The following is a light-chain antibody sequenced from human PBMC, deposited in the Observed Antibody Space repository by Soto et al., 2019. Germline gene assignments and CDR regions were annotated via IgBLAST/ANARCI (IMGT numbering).Light chain of an antibody. J-gene: IGKJ1*01. CDR3: QQYNSYPWT. CDR2: KAS. Sequence: DIQMTQSPSTLSASVGDRVTITCRASQSISSWLAWYQQKPGKAPKLLIYKASSLESGLPSRFSGRGSGTEFTLTISSLQPDDFATYYCQQYNSYPWTFGQGTKVEIK. CDR1: QSISSW. V-gene: IGKV1-5*03.